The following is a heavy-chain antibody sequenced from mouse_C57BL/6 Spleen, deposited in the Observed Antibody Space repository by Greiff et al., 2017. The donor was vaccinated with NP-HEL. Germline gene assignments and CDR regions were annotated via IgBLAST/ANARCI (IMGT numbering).Heavy chain of an antibody. Sequence: QVQLKQPGAELVMPGASVKLSCKASGYTFTSYWMHWVKQRPGQGLEWIGEIDPSDSYTNYNQKFKGKSTLTVDKSSSTAYMQLSSLTSEDSAVYYCASGNEGGYFDVWGTGTTVTVSS. V-gene: IGHV1-69*01. CDR2: IDPSDSYT. CDR3: ASGNEGGYFDV. CDR1: GYTFTSYW. J-gene: IGHJ1*03. D-gene: IGHD2-1*01.